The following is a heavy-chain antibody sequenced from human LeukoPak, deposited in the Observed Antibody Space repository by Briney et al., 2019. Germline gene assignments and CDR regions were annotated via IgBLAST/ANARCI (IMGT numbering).Heavy chain of an antibody. D-gene: IGHD3-16*01. CDR3: AKGEGYYYYYMDV. J-gene: IGHJ6*03. V-gene: IGHV3-33*06. CDR2: IWYDGSNK. Sequence: PGRSLRLSCAASGFTFSSYGMHWVRQAPGKGLEWVAVIWYDGSNKYYADSVKGRFTISRDNSKNTLYLQMNSLRAEDTAVYYCAKGEGYYYYYMDVWGKGTTVTVSS. CDR1: GFTFSSYG.